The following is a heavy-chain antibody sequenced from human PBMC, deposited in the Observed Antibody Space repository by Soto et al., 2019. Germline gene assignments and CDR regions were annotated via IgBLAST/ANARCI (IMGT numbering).Heavy chain of an antibody. CDR3: ARGQNWFDP. CDR2: INAGTGNT. J-gene: IGHJ5*02. CDR1: GYTFTSYS. Sequence: QVQLVQSGAEEKKPGASVKVSCTTLGYTFTSYSWVRQAPGQRLEWMGWINAGTGNTKYSQKFQGRVTITRDTSASTIYMDLSSLTSEVTAVYYCARGQNWFDPWGQGTLVTVSS. V-gene: IGHV1-3*05.